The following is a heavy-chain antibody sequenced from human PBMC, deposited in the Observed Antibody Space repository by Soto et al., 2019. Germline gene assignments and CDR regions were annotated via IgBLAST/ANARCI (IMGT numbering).Heavy chain of an antibody. D-gene: IGHD2-21*01. Sequence: SETLSLTCTVSGGSISSYYWSWIRQPPGKGLEWIGYIYHSGNAYYNPSLKGRVTISLDHSRNQFSLRLNSVTAADTAVYFCASSKYDVVAGSVWFDPWGQGTLVTVSS. V-gene: IGHV4-59*04. CDR2: IYHSGNA. J-gene: IGHJ5*02. CDR3: ASSKYDVVAGSVWFDP. CDR1: GGSISSYY.